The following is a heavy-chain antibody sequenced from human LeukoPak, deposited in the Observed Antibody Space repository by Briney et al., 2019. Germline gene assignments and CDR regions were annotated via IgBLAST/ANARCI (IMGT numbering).Heavy chain of an antibody. V-gene: IGHV4-39*01. Sequence: SETLSLTCTVSGGSISSSSYYWGWIRQPPGKGLEWIASIYYSGTTYYNPSLKSRVTISADTSKDQFSLKLSSVTAADTAVYYCTSRGWIVGLVDYWGQGTLVTVSS. J-gene: IGHJ4*02. CDR3: TSRGWIVGLVDY. CDR2: IYYSGTT. D-gene: IGHD3-22*01. CDR1: GGSISSSSYY.